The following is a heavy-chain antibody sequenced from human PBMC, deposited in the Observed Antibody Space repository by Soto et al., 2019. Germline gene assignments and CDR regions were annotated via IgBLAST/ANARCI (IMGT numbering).Heavy chain of an antibody. V-gene: IGHV1-18*01. J-gene: IGHJ4*02. CDR2: ISAYNGNT. CDR1: GYTFTSYG. Sequence: QVHLVQSGAEVKKPGASVKVSCKASGYTFTSYGISWVRQAPGQGLEGMGWISAYNGNTNYAQKLQGRVTMTTDTSTSTAYMELRSLRSDDTAVYYWARAVLRYFGWLLFGGDYWGQGTLVTVSS. CDR3: ARAVLRYFGWLLFGGDY. D-gene: IGHD3-9*01.